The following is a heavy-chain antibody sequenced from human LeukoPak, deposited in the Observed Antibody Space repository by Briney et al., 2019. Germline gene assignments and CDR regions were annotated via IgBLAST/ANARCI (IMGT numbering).Heavy chain of an antibody. J-gene: IGHJ5*02. CDR2: IKHDGSEK. CDR1: GFTFSSYW. V-gene: IGHV3-7*02. CDR3: ATAYYDSSGYYPNWFDP. D-gene: IGHD3-22*01. Sequence: GGSLRLSCAASGFTFSSYWMSWVRQVPGKGLEWVANIKHDGSEKYYVDSVKGRFTISRDNAKNSLYLQMNSLRAEDTALYCCATAYYDSSGYYPNWFDPWGQGTLVTVSS.